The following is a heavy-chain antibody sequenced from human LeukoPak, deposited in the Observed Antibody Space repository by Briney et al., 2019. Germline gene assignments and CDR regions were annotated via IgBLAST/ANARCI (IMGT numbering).Heavy chain of an antibody. CDR3: ARVTAAGSAWSWFDP. V-gene: IGHV4-4*07. Sequence: ETSETLSLTCTVSGGSISSYYWSWIRQPAGKGLEWIGRIYTSGSTNYNPSLKSRVTMSVDTSKNQFSLKLSSVTAADTAVYHCARVTAAGSAWSWFDPWGQGTLVTVSS. J-gene: IGHJ5*02. CDR2: IYTSGST. CDR1: GGSISSYY. D-gene: IGHD6-13*01.